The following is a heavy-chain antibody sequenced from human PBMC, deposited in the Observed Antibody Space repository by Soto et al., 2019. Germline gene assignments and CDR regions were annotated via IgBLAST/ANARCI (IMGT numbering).Heavy chain of an antibody. D-gene: IGHD4-17*01. CDR1: GGTFSSYT. Sequence: QVQLVQSGAEVKKPESSVKVSCKASGGTFSSYTISWVRQAPGQGLEWMGRIIPILGIANYAQKFQVRVTITADKSTSTAYMELSSLRSEDTAVYYCARMASHDYGDPFYFDYWGQGTLVTVSS. J-gene: IGHJ4*02. CDR2: IIPILGIA. CDR3: ARMASHDYGDPFYFDY. V-gene: IGHV1-69*02.